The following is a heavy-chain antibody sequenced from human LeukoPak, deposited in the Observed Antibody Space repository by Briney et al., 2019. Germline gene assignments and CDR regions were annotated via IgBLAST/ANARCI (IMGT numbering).Heavy chain of an antibody. CDR1: GYTFTGYY. V-gene: IGHV1-2*02. CDR2: INPNSGGT. J-gene: IGHJ6*02. Sequence: GASVKVSCKASGYTFTGYYMHWVRQAPGQGLEWMGWINPNSGGTNYAQKLQDRVTMTRDTSISTAYMELSRLRSDDTAVYYCARGRAVASFYYYGMDVWGQGTTVTVSS. CDR3: ARGRAVASFYYYGMDV. D-gene: IGHD6-19*01.